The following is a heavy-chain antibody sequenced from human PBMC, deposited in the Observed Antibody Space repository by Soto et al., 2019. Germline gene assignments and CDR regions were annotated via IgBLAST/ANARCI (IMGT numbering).Heavy chain of an antibody. J-gene: IGHJ3*02. CDR2: IWYDGSNK. CDR1: GFTFSSYG. V-gene: IGHV3-33*01. CDR3: ARPVSAAVTDDAFDI. D-gene: IGHD6-13*01. Sequence: SLRLSCAASGFTFSSYGMHWVRQAPGKGLEWVAVIWYDGSNKYYADSVKGRFTISRDNSKNTLYLQMNSLRAEDTAVYYCARPVSAAVTDDAFDIWGQGTMVTVS.